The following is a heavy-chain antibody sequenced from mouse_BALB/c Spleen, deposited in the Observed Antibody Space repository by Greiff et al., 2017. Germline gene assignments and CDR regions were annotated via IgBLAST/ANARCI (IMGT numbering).Heavy chain of an antibody. CDR1: GFNIKDTY. Sequence: EVQLKESGAELVKPGASVKLSCTASGFNIKDTYMHWVKQRPEQGLEWIGRIDPANGNTKYDPKFQGKATITADTSSNTAYLQLSSLTSEDTAVYYCARDGTAPWYYFDYWGQGTTLTVSS. D-gene: IGHD3-3*01. CDR2: IDPANGNT. J-gene: IGHJ2*01. V-gene: IGHV14-3*02. CDR3: ARDGTAPWYYFDY.